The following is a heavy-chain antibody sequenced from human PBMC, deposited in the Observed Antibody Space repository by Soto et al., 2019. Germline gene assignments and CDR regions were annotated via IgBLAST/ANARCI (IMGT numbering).Heavy chain of an antibody. CDR3: ARDSGFDIEY. CDR2: IYSKAGTI. V-gene: IGHV1-18*03. J-gene: IGHJ4*02. D-gene: IGHD5-12*01. CDR1: GYTFNDFG. Sequence: QVQLVQSGAEVQKPGASVKVSCKTSGYTFNDFGITWVRQAPGLGLEWLGWIYSKAGTINFAPKFQGRVIMTTDTPSSTCYMKLTSLTCEGVAVYLCARDSGFDIEYWGQGSLVTVS.